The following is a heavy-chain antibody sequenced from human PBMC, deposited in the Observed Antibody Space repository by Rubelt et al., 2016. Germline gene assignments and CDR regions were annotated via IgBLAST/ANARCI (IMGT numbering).Heavy chain of an antibody. CDR1: GGSISGYF. Sequence: TVSGGSISGYFWSWIRQPPGKGLEWIGEINHSGITNYNPSLKSRVTVSLDTSKNQFYLKLTSVTAADTAVYYCARWKGGSSTIDYWGRGTLVTVSS. CDR2: INHSGIT. J-gene: IGHJ4*02. D-gene: IGHD2-2*01. CDR3: ARWKGGSSTIDY. V-gene: IGHV4-34*01.